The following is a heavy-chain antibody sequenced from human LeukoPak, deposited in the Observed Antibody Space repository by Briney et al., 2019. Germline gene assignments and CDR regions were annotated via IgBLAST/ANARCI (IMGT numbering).Heavy chain of an antibody. D-gene: IGHD6-19*01. Sequence: GGSLRLSCAASGFSFGSYGMHWVRQAPGKGLEWVAVISHEGSSQYYGDSVKGRFTISRDNSKNIVYLQMNSLRAEDTAVYYCAKDLRAVAGNDYYYGMDVWGQGTTVTVSS. CDR1: GFSFGSYG. CDR2: ISHEGSSQ. J-gene: IGHJ6*02. CDR3: AKDLRAVAGNDYYYGMDV. V-gene: IGHV3-30*18.